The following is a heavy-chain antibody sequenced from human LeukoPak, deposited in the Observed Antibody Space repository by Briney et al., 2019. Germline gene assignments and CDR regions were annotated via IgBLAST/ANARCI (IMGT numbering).Heavy chain of an antibody. J-gene: IGHJ5*02. Sequence: ASVKVSCKASGYIFTGYYMHWVRQAPGQGLEWMGWINANSGGAKYAQKFQGRVTMTRDTSISTAYMELSSLRSDDTAVYYCARGRLGTWFGELKAWGQGTLVTVSS. CDR3: ARGRLGTWFGELKA. CDR1: GYIFTGYY. D-gene: IGHD3-10*01. V-gene: IGHV1-2*02. CDR2: INANSGGA.